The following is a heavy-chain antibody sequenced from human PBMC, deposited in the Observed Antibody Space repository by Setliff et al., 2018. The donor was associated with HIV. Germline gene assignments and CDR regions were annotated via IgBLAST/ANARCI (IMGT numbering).Heavy chain of an antibody. CDR2: IYPGDSDT. Sequence: GESLKISCKGSGYSFTSYWIGWVRQMPGKGLEWMGIIYPGDSDTRYSPSFQGQVTLSADKPISTAYLQWSSLKASDTAMYYCARHLIPGDPRYSSSWYYWGQGTLVTVSS. CDR3: ARHLIPGDPRYSSSWYY. D-gene: IGHD6-13*01. CDR1: GYSFTSYW. V-gene: IGHV5-51*01. J-gene: IGHJ4*02.